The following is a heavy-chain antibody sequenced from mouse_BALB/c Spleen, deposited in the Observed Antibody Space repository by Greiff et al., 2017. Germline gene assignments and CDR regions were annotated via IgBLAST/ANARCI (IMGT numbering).Heavy chain of an antibody. Sequence: VQLQQSGPGLVQPSQSLSITCTVSGFSFTSYGVHWVRQSPGKGLEWLGVIWSGGSTDYNAAFISRLSISNDNSKSQVFFKMNSLQANDTAIYYCARRGYGSFYAMDYWGQGTSVTVSS. CDR2: IWSGGST. CDR1: GFSFTSYG. CDR3: ARRGYGSFYAMDY. D-gene: IGHD1-1*01. J-gene: IGHJ4*01. V-gene: IGHV2-2*02.